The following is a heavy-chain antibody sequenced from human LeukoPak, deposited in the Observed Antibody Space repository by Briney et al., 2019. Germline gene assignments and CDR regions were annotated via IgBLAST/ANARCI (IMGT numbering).Heavy chain of an antibody. J-gene: IGHJ1*01. D-gene: IGHD4-23*01. CDR1: GFTFNNAW. CDR3: TTESDGGSAY. Sequence: KAGGSLSLSCAASGFTFNNAWMTWVRQTPGKGLEWVGRIKSKTDGATTDYAAPVKGRFTISRDDSKNTLFLQMNSLKTEDTAVYYCTTESDGGSAYWDQGTLVTVSS. V-gene: IGHV3-15*01. CDR2: IKSKTDGATT.